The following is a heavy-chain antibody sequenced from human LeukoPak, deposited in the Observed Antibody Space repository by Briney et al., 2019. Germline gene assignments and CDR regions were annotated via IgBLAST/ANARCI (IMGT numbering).Heavy chain of an antibody. D-gene: IGHD3-22*01. Sequence: GGSLRLSCAASGFTFSSYWMSWVRQAPGKGLEWVANIKQDVSEKYYVDSVKGRFTISRDNAKDSLYLQMNSLRAEDTAVYYCARVVMGLWRGDDYMDVWGKGTTVAVSS. J-gene: IGHJ6*03. CDR2: IKQDVSEK. CDR1: GFTFSSYW. V-gene: IGHV3-7*01. CDR3: ARVVMGLWRGDDYMDV.